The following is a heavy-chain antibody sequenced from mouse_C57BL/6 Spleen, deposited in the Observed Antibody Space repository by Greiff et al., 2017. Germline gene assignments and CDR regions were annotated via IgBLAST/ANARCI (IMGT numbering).Heavy chain of an antibody. CDR1: GYTFTSYW. Sequence: QVQLQQPGAELVKPGASVKLSCKASGYTFTSYWMQWVKQRPGQGLEWIGEIDPSDSYTNYYQKFKGKATLTVDTSSSTAYMQLSSLTSEDSAVYYCARRYYSNYADYWGQGTTLTVSS. CDR2: IDPSDSYT. CDR3: ARRYYSNYADY. V-gene: IGHV1-50*01. J-gene: IGHJ2*01. D-gene: IGHD2-5*01.